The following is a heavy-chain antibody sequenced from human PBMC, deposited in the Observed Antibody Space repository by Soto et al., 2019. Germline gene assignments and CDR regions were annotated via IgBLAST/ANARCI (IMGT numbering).Heavy chain of an antibody. CDR1: GYTFIGYY. J-gene: IGHJ5*02. D-gene: IGHD1-26*01. V-gene: IGHV1-2*02. CDR3: GRDGVGATPLGWFDP. Sequence: QVQLVQSRAEVKKPGASVKVSCKASGYTFIGYYIHWVRQAPGQGLEWLERINPRSGDTTYAQKFQGRLTMTRDTSISTAYMELSSLRSDDTAVYYCGRDGVGATPLGWFDPWGQGSLVTVSS. CDR2: INPRSGDT.